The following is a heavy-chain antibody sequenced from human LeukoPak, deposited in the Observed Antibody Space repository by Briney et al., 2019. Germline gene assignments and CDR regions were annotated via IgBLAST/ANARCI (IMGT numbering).Heavy chain of an antibody. CDR3: ARVGHYSSSWYLDY. CDR2: ISYDGSNK. V-gene: IGHV3-30-3*01. D-gene: IGHD6-13*01. CDR1: GFTFSSYA. Sequence: GGSLRLSCAASGFTFSSYAMHWVRQAPGKGLEWVAVISYDGSNKYYADSVKGRFTISRDNSKNTLYLQMNSLRAEDTAVYYCARVGHYSSSWYLDYWGQGTLVTVSS. J-gene: IGHJ4*02.